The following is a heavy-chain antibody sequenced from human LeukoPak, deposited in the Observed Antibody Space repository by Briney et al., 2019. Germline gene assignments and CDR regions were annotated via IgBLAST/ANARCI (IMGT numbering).Heavy chain of an antibody. Sequence: PSETLSLTCAVYGESFSGYYWSWIRQPPGKGLEWIGEINHSGSTNYNPSLKSRVTISVDTSKNQFSLKLSSVTAADTAVYYCARSRGYGDYLDAFDIWGQGTMVTVSS. CDR3: ARSRGYGDYLDAFDI. D-gene: IGHD4-17*01. V-gene: IGHV4-34*01. J-gene: IGHJ3*02. CDR2: INHSGST. CDR1: GESFSGYY.